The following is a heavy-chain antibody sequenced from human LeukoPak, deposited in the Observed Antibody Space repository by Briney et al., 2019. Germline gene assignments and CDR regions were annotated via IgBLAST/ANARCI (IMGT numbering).Heavy chain of an antibody. V-gene: IGHV4-59*01. CDR1: GGSISSYY. CDR3: ARGPTVNYYYYGMDV. Sequence: SETPSLTCTVSGGSISSYYWSWIRQPPGKGLEWIGYIYYSGSTSYNPSLKSRVTISVDTSKNQFSLKLSSVTAADTAVYYCARGPTVNYYYYGMDVWGKGTTVTVSS. J-gene: IGHJ6*04. CDR2: IYYSGST. D-gene: IGHD4-11*01.